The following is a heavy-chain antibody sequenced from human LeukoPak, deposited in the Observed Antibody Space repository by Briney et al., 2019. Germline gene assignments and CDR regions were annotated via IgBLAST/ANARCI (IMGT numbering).Heavy chain of an antibody. CDR3: ARSAVAGPYYYYYYMDV. Sequence: ASVKVSCKASGYTFTSYGISWVRQAPGQGLEWMGWISAYNGNTNYAQKLQGRVTMTTDTSTSTAYMELRSLRSDDTAVYYCARSAVAGPYYYYYYMDVWGKGTTVTVSS. D-gene: IGHD6-19*01. CDR1: GYTFTSYG. CDR2: ISAYNGNT. J-gene: IGHJ6*03. V-gene: IGHV1-18*01.